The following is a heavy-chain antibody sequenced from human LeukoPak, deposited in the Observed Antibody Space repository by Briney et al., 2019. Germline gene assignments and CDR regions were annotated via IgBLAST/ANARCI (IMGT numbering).Heavy chain of an antibody. CDR3: ARDFRRGAAAGTLPAADYFD. D-gene: IGHD6-13*01. CDR2: INPSGGST. V-gene: IGHV1-46*01. J-gene: IGHJ4*02. Sequence: ASVKVSCKASGYTFTGYYMHWVRQAPGQGLEWMGIINPSGGSTSYAQKFQGRVTMTRDTSTSTVYMELSSLRSEDTAVYYCARDFRRGAAAGTLPAADYFDWGQGTLVTVSS. CDR1: GYTFTGYY.